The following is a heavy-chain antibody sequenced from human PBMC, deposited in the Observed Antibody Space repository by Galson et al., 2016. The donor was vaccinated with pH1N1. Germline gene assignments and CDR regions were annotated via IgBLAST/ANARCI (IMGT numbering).Heavy chain of an antibody. CDR1: GGTFSNYV. CDR2: IIPIFGTT. J-gene: IGHJ6*02. V-gene: IGHV1-69*06. D-gene: IGHD3-10*01. Sequence: SGGTFSNYVISWVRQAPGQGLEWMGGIIPIFGTTDYAQKFQGRVTITADKTTSTGYMELTSLRSEDTAVYFCASDSKGYYGSGTSIQDHFYYVMDVWGQGTTVTVSS. CDR3: ASDSKGYYGSGTSIQDHFYYVMDV.